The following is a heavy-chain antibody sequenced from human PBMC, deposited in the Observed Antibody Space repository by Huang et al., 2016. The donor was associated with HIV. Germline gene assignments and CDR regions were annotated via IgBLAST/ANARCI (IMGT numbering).Heavy chain of an antibody. Sequence: QVQLVQSGAEVRKPGSSVKVSCRASGGSFNNFGINWVRQAPGQGLEWMGGIIPRFGTSNDAQRFKDRVTITADETTGVVHLEVTSLRSDDTAVYFCAKRGGAWGSPYAFDLWGPGTMVTVSS. CDR1: GGSFNNFG. V-gene: IGHV1-69*13. J-gene: IGHJ3*01. CDR2: IIPRFGTS. D-gene: IGHD3-16*01. CDR3: AKRGGAWGSPYAFDL.